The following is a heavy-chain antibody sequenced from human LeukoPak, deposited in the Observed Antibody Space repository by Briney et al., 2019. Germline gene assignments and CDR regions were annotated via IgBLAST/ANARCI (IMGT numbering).Heavy chain of an antibody. CDR1: GYTFTSYG. CDR3: ARRAYCGGDCYYYYGMDV. D-gene: IGHD2-21*02. V-gene: IGHV1-18*01. Sequence: SVKVSCKASGYTFTSYGISWVRQAPGQGLEWMGWISAYNGNTNYAQKLQGRVTMTTDTSTSTAYMELRSLRSDDTAVYYCARRAYCGGDCYYYYGMDVWGQGTTVTVSS. CDR2: ISAYNGNT. J-gene: IGHJ6*02.